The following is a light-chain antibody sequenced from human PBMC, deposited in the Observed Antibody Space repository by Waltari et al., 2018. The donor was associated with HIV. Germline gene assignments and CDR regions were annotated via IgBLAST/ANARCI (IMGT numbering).Light chain of an antibody. CDR1: TSNIGANY. Sequence: QSVLSQPPSMSGAPGQRVTLPCSGNTSNIGANYVYWVQHGPDAAPKLFIFSNERRPSGVRGRVAGSKAGTSAYLASSGLRPEDEADYYCATWDDNLNTYVFGPGTRLSVL. CDR3: ATWDDNLNTYV. V-gene: IGLV1-47*01. J-gene: IGLJ1*01. CDR2: SNE.